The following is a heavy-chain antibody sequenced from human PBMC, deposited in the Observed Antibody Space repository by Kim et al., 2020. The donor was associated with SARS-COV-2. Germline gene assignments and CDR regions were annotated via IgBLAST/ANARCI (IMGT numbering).Heavy chain of an antibody. CDR3: TQGIGYSMNV. CDR2: ETV. Sequence: ETVEDAAPVKGRFTISRDDTKNTVYLQMNSLGSEDTAVYYCTQGIGYSMNVWGQGTTVTVSS. D-gene: IGHD2-2*02. V-gene: IGHV3-15*01. J-gene: IGHJ6*02.